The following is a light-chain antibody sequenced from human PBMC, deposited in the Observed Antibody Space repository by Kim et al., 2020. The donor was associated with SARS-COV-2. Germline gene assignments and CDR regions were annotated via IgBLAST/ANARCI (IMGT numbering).Light chain of an antibody. CDR1: SSNIGAGYD. V-gene: IGLV1-40*01. CDR2: GNS. CDR3: QSYDSSLSGYV. J-gene: IGLJ1*01. Sequence: QSVLTQPPSVSGAPGQRVTISCTGSSSNIGAGYDVHWCQQLPGTAPKLLIYGNSNRPSGVPDRFSGSKSGTSASLAITGLRAEDEADYYCQSYDSSLSGYVFGTGTKVTVL.